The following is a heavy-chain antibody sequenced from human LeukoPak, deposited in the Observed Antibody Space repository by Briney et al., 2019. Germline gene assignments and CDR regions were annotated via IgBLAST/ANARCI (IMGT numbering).Heavy chain of an antibody. D-gene: IGHD6-13*01. CDR1: GYTFTRYY. CDR3: ARARYSTRWQSDFDY. Sequence: GASVKVSCKAFGYTFTRYYMHWVRQAPGQGLEWMGWINPNSGDTNYAQKFQGRVTMTRDTSISTAYMELSSLRSDDTAVYYCARARYSTRWQSDFDYWGQGTLVTVSS. V-gene: IGHV1-2*02. CDR2: INPNSGDT. J-gene: IGHJ4*02.